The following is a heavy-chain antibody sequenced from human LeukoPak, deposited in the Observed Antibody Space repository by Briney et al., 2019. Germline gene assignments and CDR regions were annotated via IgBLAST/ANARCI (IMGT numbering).Heavy chain of an antibody. J-gene: IGHJ1*01. CDR3: ATDLIAVANSGSAEYFQH. V-gene: IGHV1-24*01. D-gene: IGHD6-19*01. Sequence: ASVKVSCKVSGYTLTELSMHWVRQAPGKGLEWMGGFDPEDGETIYAQKFQGRVTMTEDTSTDTAYMELSSLRSEDTAVYYCATDLIAVANSGSAEYFQHWGQGTLVTVSS. CDR2: FDPEDGET. CDR1: GYTLTELS.